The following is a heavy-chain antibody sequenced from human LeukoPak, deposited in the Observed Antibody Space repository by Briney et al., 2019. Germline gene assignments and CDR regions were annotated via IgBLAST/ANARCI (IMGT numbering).Heavy chain of an antibody. CDR1: GGTFSSYA. Sequence: SVKVSCKASGGTFSSYAISWVQQAPGQGLEWMGRIIPIFGTANYAQKFQGRVTITADKSTSTAYMELSSLRSEDTAVYYCARSYSSSWFFDYWGQGTLVTVSS. J-gene: IGHJ4*02. CDR2: IIPIFGTA. CDR3: ARSYSSSWFFDY. D-gene: IGHD6-13*01. V-gene: IGHV1-69*06.